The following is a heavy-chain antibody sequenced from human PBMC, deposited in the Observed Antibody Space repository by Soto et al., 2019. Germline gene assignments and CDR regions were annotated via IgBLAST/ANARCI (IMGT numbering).Heavy chain of an antibody. J-gene: IGHJ4*02. CDR1: GFIFNAYA. V-gene: IGHV3-23*01. CDR2: IGGSGGNT. D-gene: IGHD4-4*01. CDR3: ARVASDYINTADH. Sequence: EVQLLESGGGLVQPGGSLRLSCAASGFIFNAYAMTWVRQAPGKGLEWVSAIGGSGGNTYYAASVKGRFTISRDNSKDTVDLEMHRLRVDDPAVYFCARVASDYINTADHWGQGILVTVSS.